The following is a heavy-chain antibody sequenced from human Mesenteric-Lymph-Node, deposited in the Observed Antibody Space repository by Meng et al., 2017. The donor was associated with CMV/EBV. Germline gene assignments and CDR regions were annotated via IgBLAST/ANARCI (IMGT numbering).Heavy chain of an antibody. Sequence: GGSLRLSCAASGFTFSSYSMNWVRQAPGKGLEWVSFISASSSDIYYADSVKGRFTISRDDAKNSLYLQMNNLRVEDSAMYYCARDNHDFWTGHYGMDVWGQGTTVTVSS. D-gene: IGHD3/OR15-3a*01. CDR1: GFTFSSYS. CDR3: ARDNHDFWTGHYGMDV. CDR2: ISASSSDI. J-gene: IGHJ6*02. V-gene: IGHV3-21*01.